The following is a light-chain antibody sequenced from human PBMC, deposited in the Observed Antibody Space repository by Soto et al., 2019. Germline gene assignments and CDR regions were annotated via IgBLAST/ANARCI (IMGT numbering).Light chain of an antibody. CDR2: GAS. J-gene: IGKJ1*01. CDR3: LQNHNYPRT. V-gene: IGKV1-6*01. CDR1: QGISNY. Sequence: IQMTQSPSSLSAYLGDRVTITCRASQGISNYLACYQQKPGRLPKLLLFGASRLQSGVPSRFSGSGSGAAFTLTITSLRPEDSATYYCLQNHNYPRTFGQGTKVDIK.